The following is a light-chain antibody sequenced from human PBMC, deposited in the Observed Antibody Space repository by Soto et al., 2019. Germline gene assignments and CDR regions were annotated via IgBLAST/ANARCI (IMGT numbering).Light chain of an antibody. V-gene: IGKV3-15*01. J-gene: IGKJ1*01. CDR1: QSVSSI. CDR2: GAS. Sequence: EIVMTQSPATLSVSPGERATLSCRASQSVSSILAWYQQKPGQAPRLLIYGASTRATGIPARFSGSGSGTEFTLTISSLQSEDFAVYYCQQYNNWPQTFGQGTKVDIK. CDR3: QQYNNWPQT.